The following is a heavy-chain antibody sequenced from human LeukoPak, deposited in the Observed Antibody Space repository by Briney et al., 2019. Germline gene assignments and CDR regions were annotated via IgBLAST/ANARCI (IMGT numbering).Heavy chain of an antibody. CDR2: INPSGGST. V-gene: IGHV1-46*01. Sequence: ASVKVSCKASGYTFTSYYMHWVRQAPGQGLEWMGIINPSGGSTNYAQKFQGRVTMTRDTSTNTVYMELSSLRSEDTAVYYCARGPSISMVRGGQWYYYMDVWGKGTTVTISS. J-gene: IGHJ6*03. CDR1: GYTFTSYY. CDR3: ARGPSISMVRGGQWYYYMDV. D-gene: IGHD3-10*01.